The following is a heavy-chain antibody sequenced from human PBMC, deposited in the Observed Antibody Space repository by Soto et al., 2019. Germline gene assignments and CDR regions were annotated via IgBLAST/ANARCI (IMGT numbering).Heavy chain of an antibody. V-gene: IGHV3-23*01. J-gene: IGHJ6*02. CDR2: ISGSGGST. D-gene: IGHD2-2*01. CDR1: GFTFSSYA. CDR3: AKAYSVPASPMDV. Sequence: EVQLLESGGGLVQPGGSLRLSCAASGFTFSSYAMSWVRQAPGKGMEWVSSISGSGGSTYYADSVKGRFTIYRDNSKNTLYLQMNSLRAEDTAVYYCAKAYSVPASPMDVWGQGTTVIVSS.